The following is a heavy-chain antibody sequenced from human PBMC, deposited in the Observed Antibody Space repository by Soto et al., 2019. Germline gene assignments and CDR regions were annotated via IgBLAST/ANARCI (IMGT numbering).Heavy chain of an antibody. CDR1: GGSISSYY. D-gene: IGHD4-17*01. J-gene: IGHJ4*02. CDR3: ARGYGDYVFDY. V-gene: IGHV4-59*01. CDR2: IYYSGST. Sequence: QVQLQESGPGLVKPSETLSLTCTVSGGSISSYYWSWIRQPPGKGLEWIGYIYYSGSTNYNPSLKXXVTISVDTSKTQFSLKLSSVTAADTAVYYCARGYGDYVFDYWGQGTLVTVSS.